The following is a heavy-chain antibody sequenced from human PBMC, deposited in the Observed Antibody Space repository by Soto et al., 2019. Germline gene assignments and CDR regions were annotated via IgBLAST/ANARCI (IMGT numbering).Heavy chain of an antibody. CDR3: ARRGDVLLWFGESANYGMDV. D-gene: IGHD3-10*01. J-gene: IGHJ6*02. CDR1: GGSITSSY. Sequence: SETLSLTCSVSGGSITSSYWSWIRKSPGKGLEWIGYVYSSGSTYYNPSLKSRVTISVDTSKNQFSLKLSSVTAADTAVYYCARRGDVLLWFGESANYGMDVWGQGTTVTVSS. CDR2: VYSSGST. V-gene: IGHV4-59*04.